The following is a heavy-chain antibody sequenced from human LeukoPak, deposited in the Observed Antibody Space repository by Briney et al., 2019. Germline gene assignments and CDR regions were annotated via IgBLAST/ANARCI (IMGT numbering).Heavy chain of an antibody. CDR2: ISYDGSNK. CDR3: ARDRSYGSGSYSLTDY. CDR1: GFTFSSYA. D-gene: IGHD3-10*01. V-gene: IGHV3-30*04. J-gene: IGHJ4*02. Sequence: GRSLRLSCAASGFTFSSYAMHWVRQAPGKGLEWVAVISYDGSNKYYADSVKGRFTISRDNSKNTLYLQMNSLRAEDTAVYYCARDRSYGSGSYSLTDYWGQGTLVTVSS.